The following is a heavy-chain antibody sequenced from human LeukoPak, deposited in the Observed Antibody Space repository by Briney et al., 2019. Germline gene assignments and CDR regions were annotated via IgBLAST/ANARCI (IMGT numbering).Heavy chain of an antibody. CDR1: GYTFTSYG. J-gene: IGHJ4*02. CDR2: ISAYNGNT. V-gene: IGHV1-18*01. D-gene: IGHD6-13*01. CDR3: ARAPPYSSSWKRGYFDY. Sequence: GASVKVSCKASGYTFTSYGISWVRQAPEQGLEWMGWISAYNGNTNYAQKLQGRVTMTTDTSTSTAYMELRSLRSDDTAVYYCARAPPYSSSWKRGYFDYWGQGTLVTVSS.